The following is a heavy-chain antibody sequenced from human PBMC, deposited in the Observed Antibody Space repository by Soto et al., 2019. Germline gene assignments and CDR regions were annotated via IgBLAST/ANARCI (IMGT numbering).Heavy chain of an antibody. CDR2: INHRGNT. V-gene: IGHV4-34*01. Sequence: PSETLSLTCAVYGGSFSGYSWSWIRQPPGKGLEWIGEINHRGNTNYNPSLTSRVTITVDTSKNQFSLKLSSVSAADTAVYYRATGRGVRGVIITTYYYYGLDVWGQGTTVTVSS. CDR1: GGSFSGYS. J-gene: IGHJ6*02. CDR3: ATGRGVRGVIITTYYYYGLDV. D-gene: IGHD3-10*01.